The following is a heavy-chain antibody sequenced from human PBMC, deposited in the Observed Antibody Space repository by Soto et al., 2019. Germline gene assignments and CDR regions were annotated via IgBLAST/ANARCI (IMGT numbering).Heavy chain of an antibody. CDR2: ISYDGSKK. CDR3: ARDHDYYFDY. V-gene: IGHV3-30*04. J-gene: IGHJ4*02. Sequence: QVQLVESGGGVVQPGRSLRLSCAASGFTFSSYAMHWVRQAPGKGLEWVAVISYDGSKKYYADSVKGRFTISRDNSKNTLYVQMNSLRGEDTAVYYCARDHDYYFDYGGQGNLVTVSS. CDR1: GFTFSSYA. D-gene: IGHD3-16*01.